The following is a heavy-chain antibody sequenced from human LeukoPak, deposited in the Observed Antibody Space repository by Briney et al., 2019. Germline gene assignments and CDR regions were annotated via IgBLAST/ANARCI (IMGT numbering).Heavy chain of an antibody. CDR2: MNPNSGNT. Sequence: ASVKVSCKASGYTFTSYDINWVRQATGQGLEWMGWMNPNSGNTGYAQKFQGRVTMTRNTPISTAYMELSSLRSEDTAVYYCAIGYSSGWFSYGMDVWGQGTTVTVSS. CDR1: GYTFTSYD. J-gene: IGHJ6*02. CDR3: AIGYSSGWFSYGMDV. V-gene: IGHV1-8*01. D-gene: IGHD6-19*01.